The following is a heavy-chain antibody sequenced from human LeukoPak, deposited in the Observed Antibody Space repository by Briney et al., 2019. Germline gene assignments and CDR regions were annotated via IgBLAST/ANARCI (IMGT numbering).Heavy chain of an antibody. CDR2: IYYSGST. CDR3: ARVRRDGYNYNWYFDL. Sequence: SETLSLTCTVSGGSISSSSYYWGWIRQPPGKGLEWIGSIYYSGSTYYNPSLKSRVTISVDTSKNQFSLKLSSVTAADTAVYYCARVRRDGYNYNWYFDLWGRGTLVTVSS. V-gene: IGHV4-39*07. D-gene: IGHD5-24*01. J-gene: IGHJ2*01. CDR1: GGSISSSSYY.